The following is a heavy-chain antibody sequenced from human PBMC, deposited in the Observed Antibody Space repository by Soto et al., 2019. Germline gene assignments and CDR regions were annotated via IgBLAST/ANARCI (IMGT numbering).Heavy chain of an antibody. CDR3: ARVNWGGATRL. CDR1: GYSISSGYY. J-gene: IGHJ4*02. Sequence: LSLTCAVSGYSISSGYYWGWIRQPPGKGLEWIGSIYHSGSTYYNPSLKSRVTISVDTSKNQFSLKLSSVTAADTDVYYCARVNWGGATRLWGQGTLVTVSS. D-gene: IGHD1-26*01. CDR2: IYHSGST. V-gene: IGHV4-38-2*01.